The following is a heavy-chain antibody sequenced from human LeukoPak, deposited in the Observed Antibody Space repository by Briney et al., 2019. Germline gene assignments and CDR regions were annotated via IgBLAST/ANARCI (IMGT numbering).Heavy chain of an antibody. V-gene: IGHV1-2*06. CDR1: GYTFTGYY. J-gene: IGHJ5*02. D-gene: IGHD6-13*01. CDR2: INPNSGGT. CDR3: ARESGSSSSWYEANWYDP. Sequence: ASVKVSCKASGYTFTGYYMHRVRQAPGQGLEWMGRINPNSGGTNYAQKFQGRVTMTRDTSISTAYMELSRLRSDDTAVYYCARESGSSSSWYEANWYDPWGQGTLVTVSS.